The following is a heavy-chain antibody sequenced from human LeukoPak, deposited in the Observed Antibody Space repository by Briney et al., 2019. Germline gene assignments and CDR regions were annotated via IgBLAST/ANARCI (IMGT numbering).Heavy chain of an antibody. D-gene: IGHD4-23*01. V-gene: IGHV1-2*02. CDR3: AMSDPPPRWGVLDV. Sequence: GASVKVSCKASGYTFSDYYTHWVRQAPGQGLEWMGWINLNGGGTNYAQKFQGRVTMTRDTSINTAYMELRSLKSDDTAVYYCAMSDPPPRWGVLDVWGQGTTVTVS. CDR1: GYTFSDYY. J-gene: IGHJ6*02. CDR2: INLNGGGT.